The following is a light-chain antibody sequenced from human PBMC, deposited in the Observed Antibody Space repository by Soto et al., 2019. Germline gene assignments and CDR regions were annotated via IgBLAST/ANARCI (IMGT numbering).Light chain of an antibody. J-gene: IGKJ4*01. Sequence: EVVLTQSPATLSLSPGERATLSCRASQSVGSYLAWYQQKPGQAPRLLIYDASNRATGIPARFSGSGSGTDFTLTISRQEPEDFAVYYCQQRFIWPPLTFGGGTKVEIK. CDR1: QSVGSY. CDR2: DAS. CDR3: QQRFIWPPLT. V-gene: IGKV3-11*01.